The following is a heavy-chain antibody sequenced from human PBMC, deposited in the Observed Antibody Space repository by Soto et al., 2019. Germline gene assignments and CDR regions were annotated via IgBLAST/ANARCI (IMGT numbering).Heavy chain of an antibody. CDR2: INTDGSGT. V-gene: IGHV3-74*01. D-gene: IGHD3-10*01. J-gene: IGHJ4*02. Sequence: EVQLVESGGGLAQPGGSLRLSCAASGFTFSSDWMQWVRQAPGKGLVWVSRINTDGSGTSYADSVKGRFTISKDNAKNPLYLQMNSLRAEDTAMYYCARDRQGSQHYFHYWGQGNMVTVSS. CDR3: ARDRQGSQHYFHY. CDR1: GFTFSSDW.